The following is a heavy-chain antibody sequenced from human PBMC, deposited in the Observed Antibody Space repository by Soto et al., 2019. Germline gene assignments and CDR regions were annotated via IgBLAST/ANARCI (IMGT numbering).Heavy chain of an antibody. CDR1: GFSVSSNY. J-gene: IGHJ4*02. Sequence: PGGSLSLSCAASGFSVSSNYMSWVRQAPGKGLECVSLIYSGGSTYYADSVKGRFTISRHNFNNTLYLQMNSLRSDDTAVYYCATRSVTAPRWGQGTLVTVSS. D-gene: IGHD4-17*01. CDR2: IYSGGST. CDR3: ATRSVTAPR. V-gene: IGHV3-53*04.